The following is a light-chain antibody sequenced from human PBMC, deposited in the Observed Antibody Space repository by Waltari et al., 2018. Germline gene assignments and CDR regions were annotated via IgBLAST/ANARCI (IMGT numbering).Light chain of an antibody. V-gene: IGKV3-15*01. CDR2: GAS. CDR3: QQYYNWLWT. J-gene: IGKJ1*01. CDR1: QSVSST. Sequence: EIVMTQSPATLSVSLGERATLSCRASQSVSSTLAWYQQRPGQAPRLPIYGASTRATGVPARFSGSGSGTEFTLTISSLQSEDFAIYYCQQYYNWLWTFGQGTKVEIK.